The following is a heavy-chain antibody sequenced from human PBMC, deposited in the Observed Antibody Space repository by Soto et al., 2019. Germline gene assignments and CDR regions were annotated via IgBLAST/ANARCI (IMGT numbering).Heavy chain of an antibody. CDR3: ARDEGVVSGAFDI. J-gene: IGHJ3*02. CDR1: GYTFTGNY. V-gene: IGHV1-18*04. CDR2: ISAYNGNT. Sequence: ASVKVSCKASGYTFTGNYMHWVRQAPGQGLEWMGWISAYNGNTNYAQKLQGRVTMTTDTSTSTAYMELRSLRSDDTAVYYCARDEGVVSGAFDIWGQGTMVTVSS. D-gene: IGHD3-3*01.